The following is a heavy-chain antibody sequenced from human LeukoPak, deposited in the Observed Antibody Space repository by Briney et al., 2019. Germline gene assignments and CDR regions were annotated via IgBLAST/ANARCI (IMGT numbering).Heavy chain of an antibody. D-gene: IGHD5-24*01. CDR2: IHYSGST. CDR3: ARVFPHGYSDY. V-gene: IGHV4-59*01. Sequence: SETLSLTCTVSGGSINNYYWTWIRQPPGKGLELIGYIHYSGSTKYSPSLKSRLTISVDTSKNQFSLGLTSVTAADTAIYYCARVFPHGYSDYWGQGTLVTVSS. CDR1: GGSINNYY. J-gene: IGHJ4*02.